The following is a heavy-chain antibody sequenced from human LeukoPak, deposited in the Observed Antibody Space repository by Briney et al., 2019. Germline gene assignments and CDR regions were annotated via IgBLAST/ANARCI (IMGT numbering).Heavy chain of an antibody. D-gene: IGHD3-9*01. CDR3: AKDLYPVLRYFDWLSGY. J-gene: IGHJ4*02. V-gene: IGHV3-30*18. CDR1: GFTFSSYG. Sequence: GRSLRLSCAASGFTFSSYGMHWVRQAPGKGLEWVAVISYDGSNKYYADSVKGRFTISRDNSKNTLYLQMNSLRAEDTAVYYCAKDLYPVLRYFDWLSGYWGQGTLVTVSS. CDR2: ISYDGSNK.